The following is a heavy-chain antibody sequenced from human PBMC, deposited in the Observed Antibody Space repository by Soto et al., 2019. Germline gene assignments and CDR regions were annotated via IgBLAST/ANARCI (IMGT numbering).Heavy chain of an antibody. V-gene: IGHV4-30-2*01. D-gene: IGHD3-22*01. CDR1: GGSISSGGYS. CDR3: ARDNANNYYDSSGYYTP. Sequence: SETLSLTCAVSGGSISSGGYSWSWIRQPPGKGLEWIGYIYHSGSTYYNPSLKSRVTISVDRSKNQFSLKLSSVTAADTAVYYCARDNANNYYDSSGYYTPWGQGTLVTVSS. CDR2: IYHSGST. J-gene: IGHJ5*02.